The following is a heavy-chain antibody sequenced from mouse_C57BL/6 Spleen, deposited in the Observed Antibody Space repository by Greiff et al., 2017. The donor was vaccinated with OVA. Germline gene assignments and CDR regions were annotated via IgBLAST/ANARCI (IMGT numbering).Heavy chain of an antibody. J-gene: IGHJ4*01. V-gene: IGHV1-55*01. Sequence: QVQLQQPGAELVKPGASVKMSCKASGYTFTSYWITWVKQRPGQGLEWIGDIYPGSGSTNYNEKFKSKATLTVDTSSSTAYMQLSSLTSEDSAVYYCARREAITTVVADYAMDYWGQGTSVTVSS. D-gene: IGHD1-1*01. CDR3: ARREAITTVVADYAMDY. CDR2: IYPGSGST. CDR1: GYTFTSYW.